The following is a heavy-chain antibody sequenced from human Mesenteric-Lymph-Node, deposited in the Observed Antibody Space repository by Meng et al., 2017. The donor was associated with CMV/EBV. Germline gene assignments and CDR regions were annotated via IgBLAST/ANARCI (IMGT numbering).Heavy chain of an antibody. J-gene: IGHJ4*02. CDR1: GGANSSGGCY. Sequence: ALSGGANSSGGCYWRWVRQHPGKGVEWIGYIYYSESAYYNPSLQSRVTISVDTSKNQFSLRLNSVTAADTAVYYCARDNDGYNSVDYWGQGTLVTVSS. CDR2: IYYSESA. D-gene: IGHD5-24*01. V-gene: IGHV4-31*11. CDR3: ARDNDGYNSVDY.